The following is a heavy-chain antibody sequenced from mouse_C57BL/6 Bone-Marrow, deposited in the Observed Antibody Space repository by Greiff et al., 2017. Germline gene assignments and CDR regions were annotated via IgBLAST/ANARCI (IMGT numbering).Heavy chain of an antibody. V-gene: IGHV5-17*01. D-gene: IGHD1-1*01. Sequence: DVQLVESGGGLVKPGGSLKLSCAASGFTFSDYGMHWVRQAPEKGLEWVAYISSGSSTIYYADTVKGRFTISRDNAKNTLFLQMTSLRSEDTAMYYCAREGYYYGSSFVWGTGTTVTVSS. CDR2: ISSGSSTI. CDR1: GFTFSDYG. J-gene: IGHJ1*03. CDR3: AREGYYYGSSFV.